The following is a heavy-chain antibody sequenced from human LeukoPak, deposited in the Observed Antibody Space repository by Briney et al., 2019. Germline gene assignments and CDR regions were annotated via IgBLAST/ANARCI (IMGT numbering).Heavy chain of an antibody. CDR1: GFTFSSYG. Sequence: GGSLRLSCAASGFTFSSYGMHWVRQAPGKGLEWVSAISISGGSTYYADSVKGRFTISGDNSKNTLYLQMNSLRPEDTAVYYCANEIRPNDHWGQGTLVTVSS. V-gene: IGHV3-23*01. CDR3: ANEIRPNDH. D-gene: IGHD4-17*01. J-gene: IGHJ4*02. CDR2: ISISGGST.